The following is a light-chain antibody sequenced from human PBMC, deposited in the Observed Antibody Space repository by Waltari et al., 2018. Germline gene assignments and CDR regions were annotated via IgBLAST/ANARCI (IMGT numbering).Light chain of an antibody. CDR1: SRDVGGHDS. V-gene: IGLV2-14*03. CDR2: DVN. J-gene: IGLJ2*01. Sequence: QSALTQPASVSGSPGQSITISCTGSSRDVGGHDSVSWYQDLPGQAPKVIIYDVNNRPSGVSDRFSGSKSGNTASLTISGLQAEDEANYYCCSQSRNNGVIFGGGTKVTVL. CDR3: CSQSRNNGVI.